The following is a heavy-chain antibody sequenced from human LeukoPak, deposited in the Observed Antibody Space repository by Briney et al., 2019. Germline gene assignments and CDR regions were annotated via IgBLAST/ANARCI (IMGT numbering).Heavy chain of an antibody. V-gene: IGHV4-34*01. D-gene: IGHD5-24*01. CDR2: INHSGST. J-gene: IGHJ4*02. Sequence: SETLSLTCTVPGGSISSYYWSWIRQPPGKGLEWIGEINHSGSTNYNPSLKSRVTISVDTSKNQFSLKLSSVTAADTAVYYCARSGGSSREVENYFDYWGQGTLVTVSS. CDR3: ARSGGSSREVENYFDY. CDR1: GGSISSYY.